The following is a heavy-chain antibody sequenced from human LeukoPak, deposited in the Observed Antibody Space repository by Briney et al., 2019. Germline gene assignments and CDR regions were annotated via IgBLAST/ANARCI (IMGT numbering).Heavy chain of an antibody. J-gene: IGHJ4*02. Sequence: GGSLRLSCAASGFTFSSYAMSWVRQAPGKGLEWVSAISGSGGSTYYADSVKGRFTISRDNSKNTLYLQMNSLRAEDTAVYYCAKFPYYHKHTYYYDSSGYQDYWGQGTLVTVSS. CDR1: GFTFSSYA. CDR3: AKFPYYHKHTYYYDSSGYQDY. V-gene: IGHV3-23*01. D-gene: IGHD3-22*01. CDR2: ISGSGGST.